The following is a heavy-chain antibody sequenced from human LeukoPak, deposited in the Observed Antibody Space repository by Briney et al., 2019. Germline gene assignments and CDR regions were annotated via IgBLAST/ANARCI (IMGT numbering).Heavy chain of an antibody. J-gene: IGHJ3*02. V-gene: IGHV1-2*02. D-gene: IGHD3-22*01. CDR3: ARALMIVVVINTPDAFDI. CDR1: GYTFTGYY. Sequence: ASVKVSCKASGYTFTGYYMHWVRQAPGQGIEWMGWINPNSGGTNYAQKFQGRVTMTRDTSISTAYMELSRLRSDDTAVYYCARALMIVVVINTPDAFDIWGQGTMVTVSS. CDR2: INPNSGGT.